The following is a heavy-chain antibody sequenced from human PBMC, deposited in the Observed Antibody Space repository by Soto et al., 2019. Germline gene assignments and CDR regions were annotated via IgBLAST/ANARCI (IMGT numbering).Heavy chain of an antibody. V-gene: IGHV3-13*01. J-gene: IGHJ2*01. CDR3: ASGAGDGSGYWYFDL. CDR2: IGTADDT. Sequence: EVQLVESGGGLVQPGESLRLSCAASGFTFNKYDMHWVRQATGKGLEWVSAIGTADDTYYPASMKGRFTISSEIAKNSRFLQMHSLTAGDTAVYYCASGAGDGSGYWYFDLWGRGTLVTVSS. CDR1: GFTFNKYD. D-gene: IGHD3-10*01.